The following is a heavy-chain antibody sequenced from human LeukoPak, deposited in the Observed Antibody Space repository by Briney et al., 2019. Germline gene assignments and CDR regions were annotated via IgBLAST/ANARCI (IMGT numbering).Heavy chain of an antibody. CDR1: GFIFDSYA. CDR3: STRDYDVGRGAH. J-gene: IGHJ4*02. D-gene: IGHD4-17*01. CDR2: ISGGFVT. V-gene: IGHV3-23*01. Sequence: GGPLRLSCAASGFIFDSYAMIWVRQAPGQGLQWVSSISGGFVTDYADSVKGRFTISRDNSKNTLYLQMDGLRAEDTALYYCSTRDYDVGRGAHWGQGTLVTVSS.